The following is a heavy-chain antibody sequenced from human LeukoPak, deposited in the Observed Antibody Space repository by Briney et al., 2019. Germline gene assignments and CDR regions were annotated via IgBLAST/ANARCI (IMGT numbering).Heavy chain of an antibody. V-gene: IGHV4-34*01. CDR2: VSHGGTS. D-gene: IGHD3-10*01. Sequence: SETLSLTCAVSGGPFRGFFWSWIRQAPGKGLEWIAEVSHGGTSNYNPSLKSRVTISVDTSKNQFSLKLSSVTAADTAVYYCARDRVQLDYWGQGTLVTVSS. CDR3: ARDRVQLDY. CDR1: GGPFRGFF. J-gene: IGHJ4*02.